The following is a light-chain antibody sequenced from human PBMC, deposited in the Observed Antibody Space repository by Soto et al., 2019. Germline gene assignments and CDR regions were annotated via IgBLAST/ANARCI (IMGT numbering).Light chain of an antibody. V-gene: IGKV3-20*01. CDR2: GTS. CDR1: QSVSSNN. Sequence: EIVLTQSPGTLSLSPGETATLSCRASQSVSSNNLAWYLQKPGQTPMLLIYGTSSRATGIPERCSGSGSGTDFTLTISRLEPEEFAVYYCQQYDNSITFGQGTRLEIE. J-gene: IGKJ5*01. CDR3: QQYDNSIT.